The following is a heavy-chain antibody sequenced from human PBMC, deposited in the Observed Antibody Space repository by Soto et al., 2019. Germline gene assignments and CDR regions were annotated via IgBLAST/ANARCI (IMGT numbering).Heavy chain of an antibody. Sequence: XXTLSLHCALSSSPIRSSNWCSWVRQPPGKGLEWIGEIYHSGSTNYNPSLKSRVTISVDKSKNQFSLKLSSVTAADTAVYYCARDSGYGSSWSGAYFDYWGQGTLVTV. D-gene: IGHD6-13*01. CDR3: ARDSGYGSSWSGAYFDY. CDR1: SSPIRSSNW. V-gene: IGHV4-4*02. CDR2: IYHSGST. J-gene: IGHJ4*02.